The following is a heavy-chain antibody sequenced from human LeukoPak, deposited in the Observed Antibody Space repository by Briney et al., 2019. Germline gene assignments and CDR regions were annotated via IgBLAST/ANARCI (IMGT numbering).Heavy chain of an antibody. V-gene: IGHV3-53*01. CDR3: ARDTATTGGGLDS. CDR2: IYTGGTT. D-gene: IGHD1-1*01. CDR1: GFSVGGTH. J-gene: IGHJ4*02. Sequence: GGSLRLSCAISGFSVGGTHMSWVRQAPGKRLEWVSAIYTGGTTYYADSVQGRFTVSRDNSKNILYLHMNNLRAEDTAVYYCARDTATTGGGLDSWGQGTLVTVSS.